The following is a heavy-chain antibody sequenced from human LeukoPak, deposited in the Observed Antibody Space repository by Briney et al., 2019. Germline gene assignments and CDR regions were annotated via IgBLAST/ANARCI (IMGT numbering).Heavy chain of an antibody. CDR2: IYSGGST. V-gene: IGHV3-66*01. D-gene: IGHD4-23*01. CDR1: GFTVSSKY. Sequence: GGSLRLSCAASGFTVSSKYMSWVRQAPGKGLEWVTVIYSGGSTYYADSVKGRFTISRDNSKNTLYLQMNSLRAEDTAVYYCARENYGGEYCFDYWGQGTLVTVSS. CDR3: ARENYGGEYCFDY. J-gene: IGHJ4*02.